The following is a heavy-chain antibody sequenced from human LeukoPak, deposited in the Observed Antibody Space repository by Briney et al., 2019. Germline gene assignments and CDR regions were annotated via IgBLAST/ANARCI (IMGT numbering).Heavy chain of an antibody. Sequence: LSQTLSLTCSVSGVSITSGNYYWTWIRQSGGKGLEWIGYIYYSGSTNYNPSLKSRVTISVDTSKNQFSLKLSSVTAADTAVYYCARLRDKYVDYWGQGTLVTVSS. V-gene: IGHV4-61*10. CDR2: IYYSGST. CDR1: GVSITSGNYY. CDR3: ARLRDKYVDY. J-gene: IGHJ4*02.